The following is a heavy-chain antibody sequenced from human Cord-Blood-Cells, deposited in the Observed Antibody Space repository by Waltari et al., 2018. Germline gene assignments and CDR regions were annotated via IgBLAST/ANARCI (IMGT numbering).Heavy chain of an antibody. CDR2: INHSGST. J-gene: IGHJ4*02. CDR1: GGSFSGYY. Sequence: QVQLQQWGAGLLKPSETLSLTCAVYGGSFSGYYWSWIRQPPGKGLEWIGEINHSGSTNYNPALQSRVTMSVDTSKNQFSRKLSSVTAADTAVYYCARGAVFDYWGQGTLVTVSS. D-gene: IGHD6-19*01. CDR3: ARGAVFDY. V-gene: IGHV4-34*01.